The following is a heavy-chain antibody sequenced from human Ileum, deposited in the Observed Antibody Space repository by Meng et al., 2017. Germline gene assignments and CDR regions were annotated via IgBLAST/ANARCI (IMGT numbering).Heavy chain of an antibody. CDR1: RGAVRSSNW. CDR3: VKDGDYCSDGSCYGSSML. V-gene: IGHV4-4*02. Sequence: VSGAGLVKLSGPLVRACDDFRGAVRSSNWWSCVRQPPGKGLEWVGEIHHSVNSNNNPYLKSRVTISVDKSKNQFSLNLKSVRAADTAVYYCVKDGDYCSDGSCYGSSMLWGQGTLVTVSS. D-gene: IGHD2-15*01. CDR2: IHHSVNS. J-gene: IGHJ4*02.